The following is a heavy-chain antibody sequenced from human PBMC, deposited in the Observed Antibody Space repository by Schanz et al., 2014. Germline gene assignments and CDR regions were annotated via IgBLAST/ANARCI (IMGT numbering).Heavy chain of an antibody. CDR2: INPNSGGT. D-gene: IGHD4-17*01. CDR3: ARELRLEYYFDY. J-gene: IGHJ4*02. CDR1: GYTFTDYY. Sequence: QVQLVQSGAEVKKPGASVKVSCKASGYTFTDYYMHWVRQAPGQGLEWMGRINPNSGGTNFAQNFQGRVTMTRDTSITTAYMELGRLRSDDTAVYYCARELRLEYYFDYWGQGTQVTVSS. V-gene: IGHV1-2*06.